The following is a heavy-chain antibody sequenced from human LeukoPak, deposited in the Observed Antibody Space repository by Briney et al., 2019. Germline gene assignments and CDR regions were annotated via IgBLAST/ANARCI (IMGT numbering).Heavy chain of an antibody. J-gene: IGHJ4*02. D-gene: IGHD3-10*01. V-gene: IGHV3-30*18. CDR2: ISYDGSNK. CDR1: GFTFSSYG. Sequence: GRSLRLSCAASGFTFSSYGMHWVRQAPGKGLEWVAVISYDGSNKYYADSVKGRLTISRDNSKNTLYLQMNSLRAEDTAVYYCAKGLLRDGSGSPNYWGQGTLVTVYS. CDR3: AKGLLRDGSGSPNY.